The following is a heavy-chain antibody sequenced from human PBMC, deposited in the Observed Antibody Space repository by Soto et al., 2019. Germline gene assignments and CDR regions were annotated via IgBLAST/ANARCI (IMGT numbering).Heavy chain of an antibody. CDR1: GGSFSGYY. CDR2: INHSGSA. CDR3: ARGSRIQLWLSY. V-gene: IGHV4-34*01. Sequence: PSETLSLTCAVHGGSFSGYYWSWIRQPPGKGLEWIGEINHSGSANYNPSLKSRVTISVDTSKNQFSLKLSSVTAADTAVYYCARGSRIQLWLSYWGQGTLVTVSS. D-gene: IGHD5-18*01. J-gene: IGHJ4*02.